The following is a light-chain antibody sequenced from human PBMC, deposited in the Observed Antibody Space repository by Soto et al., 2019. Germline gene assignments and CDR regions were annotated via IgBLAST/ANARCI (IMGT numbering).Light chain of an antibody. V-gene: IGLV1-44*01. CDR1: SSNIGSNT. J-gene: IGLJ3*02. Sequence: SVLTQPPSASGTPGQSVTISCSGGSSNIGSNTVNWYQQLSGAAPKLLIHNNDQRPSGVPDRFSGSKSDTSASLAISGLQSADEADYYCAAWDDSLTAVLFGGGTKLTVL. CDR3: AAWDDSLTAVL. CDR2: NND.